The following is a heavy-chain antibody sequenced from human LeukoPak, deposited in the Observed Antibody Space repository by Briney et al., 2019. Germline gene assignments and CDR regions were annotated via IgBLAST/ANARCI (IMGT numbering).Heavy chain of an antibody. CDR3: ARVQRYCSSTSCQGFDY. V-gene: IGHV4-31*03. Sequence: PSHTLSLTCTLSGGSISSGGYYWSWIRQHPGKGLEWIGYIYYSGSTYYSPSLKSRVTISVDTSKNQFSLKLSSVTAADTAVYYCARVQRYCSSTSCQGFDYWGQGTLVTVSS. CDR1: GGSISSGGYY. J-gene: IGHJ4*02. CDR2: IYYSGST. D-gene: IGHD2-2*01.